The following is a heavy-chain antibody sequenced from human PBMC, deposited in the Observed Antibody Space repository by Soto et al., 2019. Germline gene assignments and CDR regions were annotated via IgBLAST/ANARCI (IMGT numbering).Heavy chain of an antibody. CDR3: ARRAAGMDDY. V-gene: IGHV4-39*01. J-gene: IGHJ4*02. CDR2: IYYSGST. D-gene: IGHD6-13*01. Sequence: SETLSLTCTVSGGSISSSSYYWGWIRQPPGKGLEWIGSIYYSGSTYYNPSLKSRVTISVDTSKNQFSLKLSSVTAADTAVYYCARRAAGMDDYWGQGTLVTVSS. CDR1: GGSISSSSYY.